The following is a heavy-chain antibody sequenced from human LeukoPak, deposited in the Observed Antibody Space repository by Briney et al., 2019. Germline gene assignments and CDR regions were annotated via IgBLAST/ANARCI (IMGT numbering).Heavy chain of an antibody. V-gene: IGHV5-51*01. CDR3: ARTSGSITDAFDI. J-gene: IGHJ3*02. CDR1: GYSFTSYW. Sequence: GESLKISCKGSGYSFTSYWFGWVRQMPGKGLEWMGIIYPGDSDTRYSPSFQGQVTISADKSISTAYLQWSSLKASDTAMYYCARTSGSITDAFDIWGQGTMVTVSS. D-gene: IGHD3-10*01. CDR2: IYPGDSDT.